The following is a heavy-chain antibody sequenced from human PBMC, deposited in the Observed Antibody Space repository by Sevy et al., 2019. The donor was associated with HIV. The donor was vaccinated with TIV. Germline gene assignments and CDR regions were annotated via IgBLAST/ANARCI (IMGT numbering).Heavy chain of an antibody. CDR1: GGSISSYY. J-gene: IGHJ6*02. CDR3: ARHLDDFWSGYSYYYGMDV. Sequence: SETLSLTCTVSGGSISSYYWSWIRQPPGKGLEWIGYNYYSGSTNYNPSLKSRVTISVDTSKNQFSLKLSSVTAADTAVYYCARHLDDFWSGYSYYYGMDVWGQGTTVTVSS. D-gene: IGHD3-3*01. CDR2: NYYSGST. V-gene: IGHV4-59*08.